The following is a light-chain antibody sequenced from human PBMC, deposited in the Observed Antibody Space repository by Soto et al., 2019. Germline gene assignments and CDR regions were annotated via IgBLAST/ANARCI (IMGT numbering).Light chain of an antibody. CDR3: SSFTTTNTWV. Sequence: QSVLTQPTSVSGSPGQSITISCTATSSDVGSYDFVSWFQQHPGKAPKLIIYEVNNRPSGVSYRFSGSKSGNTASLTISGLQAEDEADYYCSSFTTTNTWVFGGGTKLTVL. J-gene: IGLJ3*02. CDR2: EVN. V-gene: IGLV2-14*01. CDR1: SSDVGSYDF.